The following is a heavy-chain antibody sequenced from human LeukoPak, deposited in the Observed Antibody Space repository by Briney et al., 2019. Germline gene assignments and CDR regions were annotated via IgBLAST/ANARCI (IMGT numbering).Heavy chain of an antibody. CDR2: IYYGGST. CDR3: ARDGSGWFDY. D-gene: IGHD6-19*01. J-gene: IGHJ4*02. V-gene: IGHV4-59*01. CDR1: GGSISSYY. Sequence: KASETLSLTCTVSGGSISSYYWSWIRQPPGKGLEWIGYIYYGGSTNYNPSLKSRVTISVDTSKNQFSLKLSSVTAADTAVYYCARDGSGWFDYWGQGTLVTVSS.